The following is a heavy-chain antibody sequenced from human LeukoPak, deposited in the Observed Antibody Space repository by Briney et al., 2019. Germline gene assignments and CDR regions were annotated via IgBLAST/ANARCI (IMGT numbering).Heavy chain of an antibody. V-gene: IGHV4-34*01. CDR1: GGSFSGYY. CDR3: ARHGFRGWGTMSQHDY. J-gene: IGHJ4*02. CDR2: INHSGST. D-gene: IGHD1-7*01. Sequence: SETLSLTCAVYGGSFSGYYWSWIRQPPGKGLEWSGEINHSGSTNYNPSLKSRVTISVDTSKNQFSLKLSSVTAADTAVYYCARHGFRGWGTMSQHDYWGQGTLVTVSS.